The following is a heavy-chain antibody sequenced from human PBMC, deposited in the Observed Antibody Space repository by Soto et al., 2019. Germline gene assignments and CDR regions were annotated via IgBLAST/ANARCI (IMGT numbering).Heavy chain of an antibody. D-gene: IGHD6-6*01. Sequence: PGGSLRLSCAASGFTFSSYAVSWARQTPGKGLEWVSTISDSGAYTYYADSVKGRFTISRDNSKNTLYLHLRSLRAGDTATYYCAKEVIAARPYYFDYWGQRTMVTVSS. CDR1: GFTFSSYA. J-gene: IGHJ4*02. CDR2: ISDSGAYT. V-gene: IGHV3-23*01. CDR3: AKEVIAARPYYFDY.